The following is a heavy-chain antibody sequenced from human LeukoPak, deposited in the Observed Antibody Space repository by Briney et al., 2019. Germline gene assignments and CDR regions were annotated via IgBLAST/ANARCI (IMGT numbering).Heavy chain of an antibody. Sequence: PGGSLRLSCAASGFTVSSNYMSWVRQAPGKGLEWVSVIYSGGSTYYADSVKGRFTISRDNPKNTLYLQMNSLRAEGTAVYYCARASRLNGSGSYYDYWAQGTLVTAS. CDR3: ARASRLNGSGSYYDY. V-gene: IGHV3-53*01. CDR1: GFTVSSNY. CDR2: IYSGGST. J-gene: IGHJ4*02. D-gene: IGHD3-10*01.